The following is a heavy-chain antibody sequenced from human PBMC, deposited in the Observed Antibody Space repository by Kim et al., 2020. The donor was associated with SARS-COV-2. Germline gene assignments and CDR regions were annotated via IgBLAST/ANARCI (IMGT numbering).Heavy chain of an antibody. CDR1: GFTFSSYE. J-gene: IGHJ6*03. CDR3: AYPSSSYGYEYYYYYMDV. V-gene: IGHV3-48*03. Sequence: GGSLRLSCAASGFTFSSYEMNWVRQAPGKGLEWVSYISSSGSTIYYADSVKGRFTISRDNAKNSLYLQMNSLRAEDTAVYYCAYPSSSYGYEYYYYYMDVWGKGTTVTVSS. D-gene: IGHD5-18*01. CDR2: ISSSGSTI.